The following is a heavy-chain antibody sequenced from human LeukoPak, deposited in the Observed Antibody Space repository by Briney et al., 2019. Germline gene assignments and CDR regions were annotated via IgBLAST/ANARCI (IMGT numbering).Heavy chain of an antibody. J-gene: IGHJ6*02. CDR2: ISGSGGST. CDR1: GFTLSSYA. CDR3: AKVAEYYYYYGMGV. Sequence: GGSLRLSCAASGFTLSSYAMTWVRQAPGKGLEWVSAISGSGGSTYYADSVKGRFTISRDNSKNTLYLQMNSLRAEDTAVYYCAKVAEYYYYYGMGVWGQGTTVTVSS. V-gene: IGHV3-23*01.